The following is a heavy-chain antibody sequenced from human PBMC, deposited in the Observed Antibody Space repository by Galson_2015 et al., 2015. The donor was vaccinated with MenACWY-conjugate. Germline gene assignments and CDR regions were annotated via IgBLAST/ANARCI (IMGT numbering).Heavy chain of an antibody. CDR1: GFTLSSYS. V-gene: IGHV3-33*01. Sequence: SLRLSCAASGFTLSSYSMHWVRQSPGKGLEWVALIWSDGNKKSYVDSVRGRFNISRDNSKNTLYLQMNNLRADDTAVYYCARDRGLEWLPSTWFDPWGQGTLVTVSS. CDR3: ARDRGLEWLPSTWFDP. J-gene: IGHJ5*02. CDR2: IWSDGNKK. D-gene: IGHD3-3*01.